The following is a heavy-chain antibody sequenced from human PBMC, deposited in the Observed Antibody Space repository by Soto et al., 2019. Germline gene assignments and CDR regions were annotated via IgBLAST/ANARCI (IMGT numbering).Heavy chain of an antibody. J-gene: IGHJ4*02. D-gene: IGHD3-10*01. CDR1: GLTFSSYA. V-gene: IGHV3-64D*08. Sequence: PGGSLRLSCSASGLTFSSYAMHWVRQAPGKGLEYVSAISSNGGSTYYADSVKGRFTISRDNSKNTLFLQMSRLRAEDTAVYYFVMTMVRGVIKGGFDYWGQGT. CDR3: VMTMVRGVIKGGFDY. CDR2: ISSNGGST.